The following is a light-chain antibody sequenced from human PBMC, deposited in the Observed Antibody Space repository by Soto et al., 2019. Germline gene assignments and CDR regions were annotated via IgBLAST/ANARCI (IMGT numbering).Light chain of an antibody. CDR2: DVS. J-gene: IGLJ1*01. Sequence: QSVLTQPPSASGSPGQSVTISCTGTSSDVGGYNYVSWYQQHPGKAPKLMIYDVSKRPSGVPDRFSGSKSGNTASLTVSGLQADDEADYYCSSYAATHVVFGTGTKVTVL. CDR1: SSDVGGYNY. CDR3: SSYAATHVV. V-gene: IGLV2-8*01.